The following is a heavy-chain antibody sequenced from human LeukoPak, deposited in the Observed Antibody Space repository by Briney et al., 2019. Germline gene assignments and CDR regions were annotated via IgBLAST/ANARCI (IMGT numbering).Heavy chain of an antibody. V-gene: IGHV1-18*01. Sequence: ASVKVSCKASGYTFTSYGISWVRQAPGQGLGWMGWISAYNGNTNYAQKLQGRVTMTTDTSTSTAYMELRSLRSDDTAVYYCARDLPHYDFRSGYYTPHGYYYGMDVWGQGTTVTVSS. CDR1: GYTFTSYG. D-gene: IGHD3-3*01. CDR3: ARDLPHYDFRSGYYTPHGYYYGMDV. CDR2: ISAYNGNT. J-gene: IGHJ6*02.